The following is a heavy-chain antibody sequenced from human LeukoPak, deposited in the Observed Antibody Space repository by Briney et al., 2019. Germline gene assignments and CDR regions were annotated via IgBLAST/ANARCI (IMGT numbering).Heavy chain of an antibody. D-gene: IGHD6-6*01. CDR2: ISYDGSNK. J-gene: IGHJ5*02. Sequence: PGGSLRLSCAASGLTFSSYAMHWVRQAPGKGLEWVAVISYDGSNKYYADSVKGRFTISRDNSKNTLYLQMNSLRAEDTAVYYCAREQLASVYNWFDPWGQGTLVTVSS. CDR3: AREQLASVYNWFDP. V-gene: IGHV3-30-3*01. CDR1: GLTFSSYA.